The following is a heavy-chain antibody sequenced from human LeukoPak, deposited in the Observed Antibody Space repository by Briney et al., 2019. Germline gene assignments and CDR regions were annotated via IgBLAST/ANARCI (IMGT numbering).Heavy chain of an antibody. J-gene: IGHJ4*02. CDR2: IIAYNGNT. Sequence: ASVKVSCKASGYTFTSYGISWVRQAPGQGLEWMGWIIAYNGNTNYAQKLQGRVTMTTDTSTSTAYMELRSLRSDDTAVYYCARGMGITIFGVVIIQAFDYWGQGTLVTVSS. D-gene: IGHD3-3*01. CDR3: ARGMGITIFGVVIIQAFDY. V-gene: IGHV1-18*01. CDR1: GYTFTSYG.